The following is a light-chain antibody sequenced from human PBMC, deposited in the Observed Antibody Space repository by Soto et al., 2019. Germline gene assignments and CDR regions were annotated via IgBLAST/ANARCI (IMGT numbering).Light chain of an antibody. J-gene: IGKJ1*01. CDR2: AAS. Sequence: DIQMTQSPSSLSASVGDGVTITCRASQSISNYVSWYQQKPGKAPKLLIYAASRLQSGVPSRFSGSRSGTEFTLTINGLQPEDFATYYCQQSYSRVTFGQGTKVEVK. CDR1: QSISNY. V-gene: IGKV1-39*01. CDR3: QQSYSRVT.